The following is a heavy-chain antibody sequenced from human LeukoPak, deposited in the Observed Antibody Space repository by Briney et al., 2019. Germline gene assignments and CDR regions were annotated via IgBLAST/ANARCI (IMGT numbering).Heavy chain of an antibody. CDR2: ISSSSSTI. J-gene: IGHJ3*01. V-gene: IGHV3-48*01. CDR3: ARDRDGYNESPQTH. Sequence: QAGGSLRLSCAASGFTFSSYSMNWVRQAPGKGLEWVSYISSSSSTIYYADSVKGRFTIFRDSAKNSLYLQMNSLRAADTAVYYCARDRDGYNESPQTHWGQGTMVTVSS. D-gene: IGHD5-24*01. CDR1: GFTFSSYS.